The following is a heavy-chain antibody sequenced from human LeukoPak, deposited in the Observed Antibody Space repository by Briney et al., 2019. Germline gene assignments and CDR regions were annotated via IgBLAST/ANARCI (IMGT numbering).Heavy chain of an antibody. CDR2: INHSGST. D-gene: IGHD5-24*01. CDR1: GGSFSGYY. J-gene: IGHJ3*02. Sequence: SETLSLTCAVYGGSFSGYYWSWIRQPPGKGLEWIGEINHSGSTNYNPSLKSRVTISVDMSKNQFSLKLSSVTAADTAVYYCARSRDGYNSAFDIWGQGTMVTVSS. V-gene: IGHV4-34*01. CDR3: ARSRDGYNSAFDI.